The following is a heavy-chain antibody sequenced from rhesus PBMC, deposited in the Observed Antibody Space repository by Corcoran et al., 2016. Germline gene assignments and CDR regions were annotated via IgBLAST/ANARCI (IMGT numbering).Heavy chain of an antibody. D-gene: IGHD4-23*01. CDR1: GGSISGYY. CDR2: FGGRGGST. V-gene: IGHV4S5*01. J-gene: IGHJ6*01. Sequence: QVQLQESGPGLVKPSETLSLTCAVSGGSISGYYWHWIRQPPGQGLEWVGYFGGRGGSTNYHPSHQSRVTISTDTSKNQFSLKLTSVTAADTGVYYCARNEYRHYGLDFWGQGVVVPVSS. CDR3: ARNEYRHYGLDF.